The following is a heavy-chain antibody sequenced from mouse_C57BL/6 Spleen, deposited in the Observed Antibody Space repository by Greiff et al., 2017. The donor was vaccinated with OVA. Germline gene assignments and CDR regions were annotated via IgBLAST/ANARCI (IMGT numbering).Heavy chain of an antibody. CDR1: GFTFSSYA. V-gene: IGHV5-4*01. Sequence: EVNLVESGGGLVKPGGSLKLSCAASGFTFSSYAMSWVRQTPEKRLEWVATISDGGSYTYYPDNVKGRFTISRDNAKNNLYLQMGHLQSEDTAMYYCARDRSNSFAYWGQGTLVTVSA. D-gene: IGHD2-5*01. CDR2: ISDGGSYT. CDR3: ARDRSNSFAY. J-gene: IGHJ3*01.